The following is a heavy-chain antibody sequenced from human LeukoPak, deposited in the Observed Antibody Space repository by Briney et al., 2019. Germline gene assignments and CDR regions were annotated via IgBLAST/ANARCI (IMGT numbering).Heavy chain of an antibody. CDR3: AAEYGTKGEYFQH. CDR1: GFTFSSYG. Sequence: GRSLRLSCAASGFTFSSYGMHWVRQAPGKGLEWVAVIWYDGSNKYYADSVKGRFTISRDNSKNTLDLQMNSLRAEDTAVYYCAAEYGTKGEYFQHWGQGTLVTVSS. CDR2: IWYDGSNK. D-gene: IGHD2-2*01. V-gene: IGHV3-33*01. J-gene: IGHJ1*01.